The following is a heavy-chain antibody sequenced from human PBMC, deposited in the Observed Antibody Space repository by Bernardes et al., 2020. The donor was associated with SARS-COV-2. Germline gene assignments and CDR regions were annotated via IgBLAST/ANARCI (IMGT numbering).Heavy chain of an antibody. Sequence: ASVKVSCHTSGYTFGSYAITWLRQAPGQRPEWMGSISGYTGNTNYVKNFQGRLTLTIDTSTSTAYMELRSLRSDDTAVYYCARGGMGLPRTRVIDPWGQGTRVTVSS. CDR3: ARGGMGLPRTRVIDP. CDR2: ISGYTGNT. V-gene: IGHV1-18*01. D-gene: IGHD4-17*01. J-gene: IGHJ5*02. CDR1: GYTFGSYA.